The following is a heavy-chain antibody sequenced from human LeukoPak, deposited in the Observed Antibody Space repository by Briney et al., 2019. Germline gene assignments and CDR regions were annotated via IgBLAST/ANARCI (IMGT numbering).Heavy chain of an antibody. D-gene: IGHD1-26*01. CDR2: IWYDGSNK. V-gene: IGHV3-33*01. CDR1: GFTYNSHA. CDR3: ARAGGSYYPYFYYGMDV. J-gene: IGHJ6*02. Sequence: GRSLRLSCAASGFTYNSHAMHWLRQAPGKGLEWVAVIWYDGSNKYYADSVKGRFTISRDNSKNTMHLEMNSLRAEDTAVYYCARAGGSYYPYFYYGMDVWGQGTAVTVSS.